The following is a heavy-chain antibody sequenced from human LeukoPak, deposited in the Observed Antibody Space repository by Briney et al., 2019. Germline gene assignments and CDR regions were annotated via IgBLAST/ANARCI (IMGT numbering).Heavy chain of an antibody. CDR2: IKSKGDGETT. V-gene: IGHV3-15*01. CDR1: GLSFTNAW. J-gene: IGHJ4*02. Sequence: GGSLRLSCADSGLSFTNAWMSWVRQAPGKGLERVGRIKSKGDGETTDYAAPVKGRFTMSRDDSKGMLYLYMNSLKTEDTAVYYCTTDLGITMIRGVIVYWGRGTLVTVSS. D-gene: IGHD3-10*01. CDR3: TTDLGITMIRGVIVY.